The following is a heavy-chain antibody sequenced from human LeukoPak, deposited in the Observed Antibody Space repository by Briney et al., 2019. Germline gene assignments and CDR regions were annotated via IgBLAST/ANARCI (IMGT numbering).Heavy chain of an antibody. CDR3: ARDPGSWFDP. J-gene: IGHJ5*02. V-gene: IGHV1-2*02. CDR1: GYTFTGYY. Sequence: ASVKVSCKASGYTFTGYYMHWVRQAPGQGLEWMGWISPNSGDTNYAQKFQGRVTMTRDTSITTVYMDLSGLTSDDTAVYYCARDPGSWFDPWGQGTLVTVSS. D-gene: IGHD1-14*01. CDR2: ISPNSGDT.